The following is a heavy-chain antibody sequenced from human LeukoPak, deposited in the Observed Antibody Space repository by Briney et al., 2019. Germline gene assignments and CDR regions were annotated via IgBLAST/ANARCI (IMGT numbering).Heavy chain of an antibody. Sequence: GGSLRLSCAASGFTFRTYAMNWVRQAPGKGLEWVSVITGDGKIIYYADSVKGRFTISRDNSKNTLYLQMNSLRAEDTAVYYCARASDSSGYYTLDYWGQGTLVAVSS. J-gene: IGHJ4*02. CDR1: GFTFRTYA. CDR3: ARASDSSGYYTLDY. V-gene: IGHV3-23*01. CDR2: ITGDGKII. D-gene: IGHD3-22*01.